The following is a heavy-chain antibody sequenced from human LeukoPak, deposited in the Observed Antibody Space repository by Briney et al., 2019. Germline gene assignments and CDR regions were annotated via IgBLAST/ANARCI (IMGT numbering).Heavy chain of an antibody. J-gene: IGHJ4*02. CDR3: ATNGGGDSGYGNFDY. CDR2: ISYDGSNK. V-gene: IGHV3-30*03. D-gene: IGHD5-12*01. CDR1: GFTFSSYG. Sequence: PGRSLRLSCAASGFTFSSYGMHWVRQAPGKGLEWVAVISYDGSNKYYADSVKGRFTISRDNSKNTLYLQMNSLRAEDTALYYCATNGGGDSGYGNFDYWGQGTLVTVSS.